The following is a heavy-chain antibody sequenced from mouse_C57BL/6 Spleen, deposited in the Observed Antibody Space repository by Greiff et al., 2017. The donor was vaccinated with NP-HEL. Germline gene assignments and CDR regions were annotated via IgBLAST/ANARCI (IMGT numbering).Heavy chain of an antibody. CDR1: GYAFSSYW. Sequence: VQLQQSGAELVKPGASVKISCKASGYAFSSYWMNWVKQRPGKGLEWIGQIYPGDGDTNYNGKFKGKATLTADKSSSTAYMQLSSLTSEDSAVYFCARSGAQATFDYWGQSTTLTVSS. J-gene: IGHJ2*01. V-gene: IGHV1-80*01. CDR2: IYPGDGDT. CDR3: ARSGAQATFDY. D-gene: IGHD3-2*02.